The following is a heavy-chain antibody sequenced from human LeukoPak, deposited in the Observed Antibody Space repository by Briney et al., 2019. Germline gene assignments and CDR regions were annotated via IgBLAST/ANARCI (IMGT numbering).Heavy chain of an antibody. D-gene: IGHD5-24*01. CDR3: ARDRTHEMEMSTTFFDY. J-gene: IGHJ4*02. CDR1: RYTLTGYY. Sequence: ASVKVSCKASRYTLTGYYMHWVRQAPGQGLEWMGWINPHSGDTKYAQKFQGRVIMTRDTSISTVYMDLSRLRSDDTAVYYCARDRTHEMEMSTTFFDYWGQGTLVTVSS. V-gene: IGHV1-2*02. CDR2: INPHSGDT.